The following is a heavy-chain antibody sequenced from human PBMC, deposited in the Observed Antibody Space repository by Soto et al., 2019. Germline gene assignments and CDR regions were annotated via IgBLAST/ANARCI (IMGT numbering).Heavy chain of an antibody. J-gene: IGHJ4*02. D-gene: IGHD4-17*01. Sequence: GGSLRLSCAASGFTFSSYSMNWVRQAPGKGLEWVSSISSSSSYIYYADSVKGRFTISRDNAKNSLYLQMNSLRAEDTAVYYCARRLMYGDYRVCYFDYWGQGTLVTVSS. V-gene: IGHV3-21*01. CDR2: ISSSSSYI. CDR1: GFTFSSYS. CDR3: ARRLMYGDYRVCYFDY.